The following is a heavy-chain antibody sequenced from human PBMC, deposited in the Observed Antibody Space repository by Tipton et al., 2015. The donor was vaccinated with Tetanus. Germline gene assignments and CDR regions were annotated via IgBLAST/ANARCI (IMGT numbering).Heavy chain of an antibody. J-gene: IGHJ4*02. Sequence: TLSLTCTVSGASIRGGTFYWGWIRQPPGKGLEWIGSIYESGDTYYIPSLKSRVTISVDTSTNQFSLKLSSVTAADTAVYYCARADTAMGLYYFDYWGQGTLVTVSS. CDR1: GASIRGGTFY. CDR2: IYESGDT. CDR3: ARADTAMGLYYFDY. D-gene: IGHD5-18*01. V-gene: IGHV4-39*07.